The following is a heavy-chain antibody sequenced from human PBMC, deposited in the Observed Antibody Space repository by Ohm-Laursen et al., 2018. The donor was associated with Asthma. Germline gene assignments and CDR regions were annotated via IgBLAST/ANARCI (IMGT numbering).Heavy chain of an antibody. CDR2: ISSSSSTI. CDR3: ATSKPADLGISFYDY. Sequence: SLRLSCAASEFTFSLYSMNWVRQAPGKGLEWVSYISSSSSTIYYADSVKGRFTISRDNAKNSLHLQMNSLRAEDTAVYYCATSKPADLGISFYDYWGQGTLVTVSS. CDR1: EFTFSLYS. J-gene: IGHJ4*02. V-gene: IGHV3-48*04. D-gene: IGHD7-27*01.